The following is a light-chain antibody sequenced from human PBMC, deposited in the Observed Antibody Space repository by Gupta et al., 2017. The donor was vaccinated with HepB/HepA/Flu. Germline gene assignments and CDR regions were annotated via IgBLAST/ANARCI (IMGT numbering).Light chain of an antibody. V-gene: IGKV4-1*01. CDR1: QTLYSSENRNNS. CDR3: HQCFRTPYT. Sequence: DIVLSQSPLSLAVSLGERATITCKSSQTLYSSENRNNSLAWYQQRPGQAPRLLLYGASTRECGVPERFTGSGSGTEFTLTIRSLQAEDVAVYFCHQCFRTPYTFGQGTKLQIK. J-gene: IGKJ2*01. CDR2: GAS.